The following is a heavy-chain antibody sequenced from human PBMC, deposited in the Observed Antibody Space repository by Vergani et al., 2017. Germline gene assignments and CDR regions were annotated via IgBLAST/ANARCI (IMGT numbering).Heavy chain of an antibody. CDR2: IDWDDDK. J-gene: IGHJ4*02. CDR3: ARMGYYDSSGYSGLYFDY. Sequence: QVTLKESGPALVKPTQTLTLTCTFSGCSLSTSGMRVSWIRQPPGKALEWLARIDWDDDKFYSTSLKTRLTISKDTSKNQVVLTMTNMDPVDTATYYCARMGYYDSSGYSGLYFDYWGQGTLVTVSS. V-gene: IGHV2-70*04. D-gene: IGHD3-22*01. CDR1: GCSLSTSGMR.